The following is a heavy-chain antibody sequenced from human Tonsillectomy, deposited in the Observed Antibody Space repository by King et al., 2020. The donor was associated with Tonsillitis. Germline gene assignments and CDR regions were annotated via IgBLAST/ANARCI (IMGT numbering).Heavy chain of an antibody. J-gene: IGHJ4*02. CDR3: ARGLPYYDYVWCL. V-gene: IGHV4-34*01. Sequence: VQLPQWGAGLLKPAETLSLTCAVYGGSLSSYYWSWIRQPPGKGLEWIGEINHSGSTNHNPSLQSRVTVSVDTSKNQFSLKLSSVTAADTAVYYCARGLPYYDYVWCLWGQGTLVTVSS. D-gene: IGHD3-16*01. CDR1: GGSLSSYY. CDR2: INHSGST.